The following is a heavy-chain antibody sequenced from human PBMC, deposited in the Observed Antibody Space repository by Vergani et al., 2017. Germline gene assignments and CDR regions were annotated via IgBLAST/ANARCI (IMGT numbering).Heavy chain of an antibody. J-gene: IGHJ3*02. CDR2: IIPIFGTA. Sequence: QVQLVQSGAEVKKPGSSVKVSCKASGGTFSSYAISWVRQAPGQGLEWMGGIIPIFGTANYAQKFQGRVTITADESTSTAYMELRSLRSDDTAVYYCARFLAGGDAFDIWGQGTMVTVSS. V-gene: IGHV1-69*01. D-gene: IGHD3-3*01. CDR1: GGTFSSYA. CDR3: ARFLAGGDAFDI.